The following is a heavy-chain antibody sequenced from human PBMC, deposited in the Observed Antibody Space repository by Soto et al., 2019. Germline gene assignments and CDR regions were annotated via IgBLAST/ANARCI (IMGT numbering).Heavy chain of an antibody. CDR1: GGSISSGGYY. CDR3: AREGIVGATTIDY. V-gene: IGHV4-31*01. J-gene: IGHJ4*02. D-gene: IGHD1-26*01. Sequence: QVQLQESGPGLVKPSQTLSLTCTVSGGSISSGGYYWSWIRQHPGKGLEWIGYIYYSGSTYYNPSLKSQVTISVDTSKNQFSLKLSSVTAADTAVYYCAREGIVGATTIDYWGQGTLVTVSS. CDR2: IYYSGST.